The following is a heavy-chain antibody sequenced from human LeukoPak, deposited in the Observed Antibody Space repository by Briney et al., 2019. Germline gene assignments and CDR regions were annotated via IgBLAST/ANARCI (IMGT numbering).Heavy chain of an antibody. CDR3: VRGYCTSITCWFDP. CDR1: GDSVSSNSAS. J-gene: IGHJ5*02. CDR2: TYYRSKWYN. Sequence: SQTLSLTCAISGDSVSSNSASWNWIRQSPSRGLEWLGRTYYRSKWYNDYAVSVKSRITINSDTSKNQLSLQLNSVTPEDTAVYYCVRGYCTSITCWFDPWGQGTLVTVSS. V-gene: IGHV6-1*01. D-gene: IGHD2-2*01.